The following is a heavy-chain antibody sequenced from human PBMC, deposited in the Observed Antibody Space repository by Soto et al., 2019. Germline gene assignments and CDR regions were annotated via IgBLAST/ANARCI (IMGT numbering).Heavy chain of an antibody. J-gene: IGHJ5*02. CDR2: IYYSGST. CDR1: GGKLGSGGYY. D-gene: IGHD6-19*01. CDR3: ASIVGRSGWYSWFDP. V-gene: IGHV4-31*03. Sequence: SETLSLRCTFAGGKLGSGGYYWSWLRQHPGKGLEWIGYIYYSGSTYYNPSLKSRVTISVDTSKNQFSLKLSSVTAADTAVYYCASIVGRSGWYSWFDPWGQGTLVTVSS.